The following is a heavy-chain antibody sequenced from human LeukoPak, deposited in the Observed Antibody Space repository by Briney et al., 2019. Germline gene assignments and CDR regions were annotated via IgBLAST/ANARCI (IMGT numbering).Heavy chain of an antibody. CDR3: AGGDRGYDYGFDN. CDR2: IIPIFGTT. V-gene: IGHV1-69*05. J-gene: IGHJ4*02. CDR1: GGTFSSHA. D-gene: IGHD5-12*01. Sequence: ASVKVSCKASGGTFSSHAISWVRQAPGQGLEWVGGIIPIFGTTNYAQKFQGKVTITTDESTSTGHLELRSLRSDERALYYGAGGDRGYDYGFDNGGQGTWFTVSS.